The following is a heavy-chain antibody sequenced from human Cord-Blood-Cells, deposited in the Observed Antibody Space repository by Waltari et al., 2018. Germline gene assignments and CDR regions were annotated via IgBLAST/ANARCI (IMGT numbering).Heavy chain of an antibody. Sequence: EVQLVESGGVVVQPGGSLRLSCAASGFTFDDYAMHWVRQAPGKGLEWVSLISWDGGSTYYADSVKGRFTISRDNSKNSLYLQMNSLRAEDTALYYCAKDKFVGYSYGDAFDIWGQGTMVTVSS. CDR2: ISWDGGST. CDR1: GFTFDDYA. V-gene: IGHV3-43D*03. CDR3: AKDKFVGYSYGDAFDI. D-gene: IGHD5-18*01. J-gene: IGHJ3*02.